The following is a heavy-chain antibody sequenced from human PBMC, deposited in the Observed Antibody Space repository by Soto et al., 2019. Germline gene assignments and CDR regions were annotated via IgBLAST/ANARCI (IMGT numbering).Heavy chain of an antibody. CDR1: GGTFSSYA. J-gene: IGHJ6*02. D-gene: IGHD2-8*01. CDR2: IIPIFGTA. Sequence: ASVKVSCKASGGTFSSYAISWVRQAPGQGLEWMGGIIPIFGTANYAQKFQGRVTITADESTSTAYMELSSLRAEDTAVYYCAREMRGREDILLMVYAIEGPLGDYYGMDVWGQGTTVTVSS. V-gene: IGHV1-69*13. CDR3: AREMRGREDILLMVYAIEGPLGDYYGMDV.